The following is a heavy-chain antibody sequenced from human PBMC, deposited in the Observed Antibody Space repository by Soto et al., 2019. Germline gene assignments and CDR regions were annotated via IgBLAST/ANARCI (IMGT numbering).Heavy chain of an antibody. J-gene: IGHJ4*02. Sequence: SETLSLTCAVYGGSFSGYYWSWIRQPPGKGLEWIGEINHSGSTNHNPSLKSRVTISVDTSKNQFSLKLSSVTAADTAVYYCARNRGSRRTSDYWGQGTMVTVSS. D-gene: IGHD5-12*01. CDR1: GGSFSGYY. CDR3: ARNRGSRRTSDY. V-gene: IGHV4-34*01. CDR2: INHSGST.